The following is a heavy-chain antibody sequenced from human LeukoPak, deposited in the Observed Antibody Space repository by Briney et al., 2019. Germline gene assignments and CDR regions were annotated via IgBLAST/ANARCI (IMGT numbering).Heavy chain of an antibody. D-gene: IGHD2-21*01. CDR3: AKAPVTTCRGAYCYLFDY. Sequence: GGSLRLSCVVSGFSVRNNYVSWVRQAPGKGLEWVSAISDSGNTYHADSVKGRFTISRDSSKNTLFLQMNRLRPEDAAVYYCAKAPVTTCRGAYCYLFDYWGQGTLVTVSS. CDR2: ISDSGNT. J-gene: IGHJ4*02. CDR1: GFSVRNNY. V-gene: IGHV3-53*01.